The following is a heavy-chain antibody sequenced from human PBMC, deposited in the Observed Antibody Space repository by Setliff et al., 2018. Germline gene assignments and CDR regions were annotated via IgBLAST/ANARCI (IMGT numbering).Heavy chain of an antibody. D-gene: IGHD2-2*01. CDR1: GYTFTNYY. CDR2: INPRAGTT. J-gene: IGHJ4*02. V-gene: IGHV1-46*03. Sequence: SVKVSCKASGYTFTNYYINWVRQAPGQGLEWMGIINPRAGTTSYAQKLQGRVTMTRDTSANTVCMELSSLRSEDTAVYYCARGGSPDCSTAGCRYGDYVYWGQGTQVTVSS. CDR3: ARGGSPDCSTAGCRYGDYVY.